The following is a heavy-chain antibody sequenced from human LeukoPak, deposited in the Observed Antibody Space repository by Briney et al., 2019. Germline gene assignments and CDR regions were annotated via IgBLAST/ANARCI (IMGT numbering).Heavy chain of an antibody. J-gene: IGHJ5*02. CDR1: GGSFSGYY. Sequence: PSETLSLTCAVYGGSFSGYYWSWIRQPPGKGLEWIGEINHSGSTNYNPSLKSRVTISVDTSKNQFSLKLSSVTAADTAVYYCARHAQRTYYYGSGSSEPFDPWGQGTLVTVSS. CDR3: ARHAQRTYYYGSGSSEPFDP. CDR2: INHSGST. D-gene: IGHD3-10*01. V-gene: IGHV4-34*01.